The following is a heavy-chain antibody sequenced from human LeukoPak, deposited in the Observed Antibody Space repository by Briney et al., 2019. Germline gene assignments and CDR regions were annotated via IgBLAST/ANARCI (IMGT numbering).Heavy chain of an antibody. D-gene: IGHD6-19*01. CDR1: GFTVSSNY. Sequence: SGGSLRLSCAASGFTVSSNYMSWVRQAPGKGLEWVSVIYSGGSTYYAGSVKGRFTISRDNSKNTLYLQMNSLRAEETAVYYCARDLTSGLAVAGEGYWGQGTLVTVSS. J-gene: IGHJ4*02. V-gene: IGHV3-53*01. CDR2: IYSGGST. CDR3: ARDLTSGLAVAGEGY.